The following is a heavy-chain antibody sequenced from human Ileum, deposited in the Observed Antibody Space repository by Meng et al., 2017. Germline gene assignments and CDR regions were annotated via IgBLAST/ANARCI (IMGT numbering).Heavy chain of an antibody. J-gene: IGHJ4*02. D-gene: IGHD2-8*01. Sequence: GGSLRLSCAVSGFAFSGNWMSWVRQAPGKGLEWVANIKYDGTVESYMESVRGRFTISRDNAKNSLYLQMNSLRAEDTAVYYCATTNALTYWGPGTLVTVSS. V-gene: IGHV3-7*01. CDR3: ATTNALTY. CDR2: IKYDGTVE. CDR1: GFAFSGNW.